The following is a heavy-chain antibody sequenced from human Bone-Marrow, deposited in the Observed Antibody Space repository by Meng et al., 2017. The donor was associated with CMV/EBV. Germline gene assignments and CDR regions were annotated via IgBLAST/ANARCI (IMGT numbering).Heavy chain of an antibody. Sequence: GSLRLSCAVYGGSFSGYYWGWIRQPPGKGLEWIGSIYHSGSTYYNPSLKSRVTISVDTSKNQFSLKLSSVSAADTAVYYCARGLYDYVWGSYLYWGQGTLVTVSS. CDR2: IYHSGST. D-gene: IGHD3-16*02. CDR3: ARGLYDYVWGSYLY. CDR1: GGSFSGYY. V-gene: IGHV4-38-2*01. J-gene: IGHJ4*02.